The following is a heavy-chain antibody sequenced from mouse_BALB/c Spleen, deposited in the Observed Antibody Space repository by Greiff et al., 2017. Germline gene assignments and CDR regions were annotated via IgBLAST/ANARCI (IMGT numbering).Heavy chain of an antibody. D-gene: IGHD1-1*01. CDR1: GFTFSSFG. CDR3: ASRAVVEGTWYAMDY. CDR2: ISSGSSTI. Sequence: EVQLVESGGGLVQPGGSRKLSCAASGFTFSSFGMHWVRQAPEKGLEWVAYISSGSSTIYYADTVKGRFTISRDNPKNTLFLQMTSLRSEDTAMYYCASRAVVEGTWYAMDYWGQGTSVTVSS. J-gene: IGHJ4*01. V-gene: IGHV5-17*02.